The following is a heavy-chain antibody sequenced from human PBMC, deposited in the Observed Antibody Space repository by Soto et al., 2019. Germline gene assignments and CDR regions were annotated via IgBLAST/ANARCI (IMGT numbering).Heavy chain of an antibody. Sequence: KPSETLSLTCTVSGGSISSSSYYWGWIRQPPGKGLEWIGSIYYSGSTYYNPSLKSRVTISVDTSKNQFSLKLSSVTAADTAVYYCARIRLQYSYYYYGMDVWGQGTTVTVSS. CDR3: ARIRLQYSYYYYGMDV. V-gene: IGHV4-39*01. CDR1: GGSISSSSYY. J-gene: IGHJ6*02. CDR2: IYYSGST. D-gene: IGHD4-4*01.